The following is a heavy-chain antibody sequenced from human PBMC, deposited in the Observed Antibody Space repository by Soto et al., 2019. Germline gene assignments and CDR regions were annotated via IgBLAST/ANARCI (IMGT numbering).Heavy chain of an antibody. Sequence: GGSLRVSCAASGFTFISYGRRWVRQAPGKGLEWVSAISGSGGSTYYADSVKGRFTISRDNSKNTLYLQMNSLRAEDTAVYYYARRGSGSYYDYWGQGTLVTVSS. D-gene: IGHD1-26*01. J-gene: IGHJ4*02. CDR2: ISGSGGST. CDR3: ARRGSGSYYDY. V-gene: IGHV3-23*01. CDR1: GFTFISYG.